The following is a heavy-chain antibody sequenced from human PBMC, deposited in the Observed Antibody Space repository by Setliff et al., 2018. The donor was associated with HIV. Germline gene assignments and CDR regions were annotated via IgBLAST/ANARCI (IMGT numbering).Heavy chain of an antibody. CDR1: GGSISTYY. Sequence: SETLSLTCTVSGGSISTYYWGWIRQPPGKGLEWIGNIYHSENPHYNPSLKSRVTISVDTSKNQFSLKLSSVTATDTAIYFCARGLRSDNYYFHGMDVWGQGTTVTVSS. J-gene: IGHJ6*02. V-gene: IGHV4-4*08. CDR3: ARGLRSDNYYFHGMDV. CDR2: IYHSENP. D-gene: IGHD5-12*01.